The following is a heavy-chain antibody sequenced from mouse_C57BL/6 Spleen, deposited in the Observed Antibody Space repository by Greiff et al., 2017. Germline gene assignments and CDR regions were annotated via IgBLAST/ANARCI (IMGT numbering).Heavy chain of an antibody. D-gene: IGHD2-3*01. Sequence: QVQLKESGPGLVQPSQSLSITCTVSGFSLTSYGVHWVRQSPGKGLEWLGVIWSGGSTDYNAAFISRLSISKDNSKSQVFFKMNSLQADDTAVYYCARVDGYRWYFDVWGTGTTVTVSS. CDR3: ARVDGYRWYFDV. CDR1: GFSLTSYG. V-gene: IGHV2-2*01. CDR2: IWSGGST. J-gene: IGHJ1*03.